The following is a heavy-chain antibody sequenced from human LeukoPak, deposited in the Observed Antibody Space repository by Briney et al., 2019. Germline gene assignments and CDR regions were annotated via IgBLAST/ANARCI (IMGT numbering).Heavy chain of an antibody. J-gene: IGHJ4*02. V-gene: IGHV3-48*02. Sequence: GGSLRLSCAASGFTFSDYFMNWVRQAPGKGLEWVSYISSSSNIIYYADSVKGRFIISRDNAKNSLFLQMNSLRDEDTAVYYCAREGFYGSGRGADFDYWGQGTLVTVSS. CDR3: AREGFYGSGRGADFDY. D-gene: IGHD3-10*01. CDR2: ISSSSNII. CDR1: GFTFSDYF.